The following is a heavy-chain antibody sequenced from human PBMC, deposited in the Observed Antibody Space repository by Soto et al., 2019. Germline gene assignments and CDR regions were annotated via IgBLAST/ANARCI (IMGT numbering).Heavy chain of an antibody. CDR1: GFTFSSHA. J-gene: IGHJ6*03. CDR3: AKDVHSVTGYDHMDV. CDR2: ITASGDDT. D-gene: IGHD3-10*01. Sequence: EVQLLESGGNLVQPGGSLRLSCAASGFTFSSHAMTWVRQVPGKGLEWVSTITASGDDTFYADSVRGRFTISRDNSENTLFLQMSRLRAEDTAVYYCAKDVHSVTGYDHMDVWGKGTTVTVSS. V-gene: IGHV3-23*01.